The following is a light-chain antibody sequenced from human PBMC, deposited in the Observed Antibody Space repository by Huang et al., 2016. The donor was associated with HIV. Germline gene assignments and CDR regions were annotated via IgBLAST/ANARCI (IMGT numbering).Light chain of an antibody. J-gene: IGKJ1*01. CDR3: QQYDNSLWT. Sequence: EVVLTQSPGTLSLSPGESATLSCRASQSVSGSYLAWYQQKPGQAPRLLIYGASTRATGLPARFSGSGSGTDFTLTISTLEPEDFAVYYCQQYDNSLWTFGQGTKVEIK. V-gene: IGKV3-20*01. CDR2: GAS. CDR1: QSVSGSY.